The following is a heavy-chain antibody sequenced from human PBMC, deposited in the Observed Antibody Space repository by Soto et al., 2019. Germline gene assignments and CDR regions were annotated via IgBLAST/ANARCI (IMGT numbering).Heavy chain of an antibody. D-gene: IGHD2-2*01. CDR1: GGSISSGGYY. CDR2: IYYSGST. CDR3: ARGYCSSTSCYRAIWFDP. V-gene: IGHV4-31*03. Sequence: QVQLQESGPGLVKPSQTLSLTCTVSGGSISSGGYYWSWIRQHPGKGLEWIGYIYYSGSTYYNPSLKSRVTISVDTSKNQFSLKLSSVTAADTAVYYCARGYCSSTSCYRAIWFDPWGQGTLVTVSS. J-gene: IGHJ5*02.